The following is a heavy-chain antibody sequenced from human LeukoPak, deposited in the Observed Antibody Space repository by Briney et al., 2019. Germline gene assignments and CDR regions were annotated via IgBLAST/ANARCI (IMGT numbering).Heavy chain of an antibody. CDR1: GYTFTGYY. V-gene: IGHV1-2*02. CDR3: ARVNSRILTGYNQYYYYYGMDV. CDR2: INPNSGGT. J-gene: IGHJ6*02. D-gene: IGHD3-9*01. Sequence: ASVKVSCKASGYTFTGYYMHWVRQAPGQGLEWMGWINPNSGGTNYAQKFQGRVTMTRDTSIGTAYMELSRLRSDDTAVYYCARVNSRILTGYNQYYYYYGMDVWGQGTTVTVSS.